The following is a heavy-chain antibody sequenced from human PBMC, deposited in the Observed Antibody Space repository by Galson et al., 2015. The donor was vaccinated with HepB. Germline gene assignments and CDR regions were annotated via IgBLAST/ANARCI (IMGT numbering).Heavy chain of an antibody. CDR3: VRGLRGVAFY. J-gene: IGHJ4*02. CDR1: GFSVSDNY. D-gene: IGHD3-10*01. Sequence: SLRLSCAASGFSVSDNYLSWFRRAPGKGLQWVSTLYATGNTYYADSVKGRFTISRAESKNTLYLQMNNVGADDTAVYYCVRGLRGVAFYWGQGTLVTVSS. CDR2: LYATGNT. V-gene: IGHV3-53*01.